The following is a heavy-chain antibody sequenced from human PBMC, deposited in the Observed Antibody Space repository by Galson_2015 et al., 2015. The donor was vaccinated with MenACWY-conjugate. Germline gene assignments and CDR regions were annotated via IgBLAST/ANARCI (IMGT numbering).Heavy chain of an antibody. Sequence: SLRLSCAASGFTFDSYRMSWVRKAPGKGLEWVTNINRDGGGTYYASSVKGRFTISKDNAENSLYLQMNSLRAEDTAIYYCARIIHDGLDYWGQGTLVTVSS. CDR2: INRDGGGT. CDR1: GFTFDSYR. V-gene: IGHV3-7*01. CDR3: ARIIHDGLDY. J-gene: IGHJ4*02. D-gene: IGHD1-1*01.